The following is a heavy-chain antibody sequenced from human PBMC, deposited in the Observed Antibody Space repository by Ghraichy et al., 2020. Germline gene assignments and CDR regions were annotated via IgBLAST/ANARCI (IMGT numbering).Heavy chain of an antibody. CDR3: ARYCSSASGDFDY. J-gene: IGHJ4*02. Sequence: SETLSLTCSVSGGSINSGDYYWSWIRQPPGKGLEWIAYINYIGTTYYNASLKSRVSISVDTSQNQFSVELSSVTAADTAVYYCARYCSSASGDFDYWGQGAPVTVSS. V-gene: IGHV4-30-4*01. CDR2: INYIGTT. D-gene: IGHD2-2*01. CDR1: GGSINSGDYY.